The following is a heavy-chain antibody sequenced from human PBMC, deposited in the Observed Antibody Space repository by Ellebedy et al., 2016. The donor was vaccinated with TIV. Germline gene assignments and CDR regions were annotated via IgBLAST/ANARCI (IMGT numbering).Heavy chain of an antibody. D-gene: IGHD3-10*02. CDR1: GFSLTTIGVG. CDR2: IFWNDDK. V-gene: IGHV2-5*01. Sequence: SGPTLVXPTQTLTLTCTFSGFSLTTIGVGVGWIRQPPGKTFEWLALIFWNDDKRYSPSLTSRLTITKDTSKNQVVLTMTNMDPADTATYFCARVSSGRPYYFDYWGPGTLVTVSS. J-gene: IGHJ4*02. CDR3: ARVSSGRPYYFDY.